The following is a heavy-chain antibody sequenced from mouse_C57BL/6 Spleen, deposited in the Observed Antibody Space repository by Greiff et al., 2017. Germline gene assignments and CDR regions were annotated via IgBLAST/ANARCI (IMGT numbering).Heavy chain of an antibody. CDR3: ARAEYDYPYWYFDV. Sequence: EVQLQQSGAELVKPGASVKLSCTASGFNIKDYYMHWVKQRTEQGLEWIGRIDPEDGETKYAPKFQGKATITADTSSNTAYLQLSSLTSEDTAVYYGARAEYDYPYWYFDVWGTGTTVTVSS. D-gene: IGHD2-4*01. CDR1: GFNIKDYY. J-gene: IGHJ1*03. CDR2: IDPEDGET. V-gene: IGHV14-2*01.